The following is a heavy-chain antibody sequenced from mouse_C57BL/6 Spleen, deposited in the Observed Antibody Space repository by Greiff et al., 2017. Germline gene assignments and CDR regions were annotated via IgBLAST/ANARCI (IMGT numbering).Heavy chain of an antibody. CDR3: ARDCSSYVRYFDY. V-gene: IGHV5-17*01. CDR1: GFTFSDYG. Sequence: EVKLMESGGGLVKPGGSLKLSCAASGFTFSDYGMHWVRQAPEKGLEWVAYISSGSSTIYYADTVKGRFTISRDNAKNTLFLQMTSLRSEDTAMYYCARDCSSYVRYFDYWGQGTTLTVAS. CDR2: ISSGSSTI. J-gene: IGHJ2*01. D-gene: IGHD1-1*01.